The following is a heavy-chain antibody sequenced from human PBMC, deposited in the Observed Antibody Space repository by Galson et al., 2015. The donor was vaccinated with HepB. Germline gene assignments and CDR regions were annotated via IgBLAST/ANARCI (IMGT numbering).Heavy chain of an antibody. CDR2: FSWNSGRI. D-gene: IGHD3-10*01. CDR3: AKDLQAVRGVIVD. J-gene: IGHJ4*02. CDR1: GFSFDDSA. Sequence: SLRLSCAASGFSFDDSAMHWVRQAPGKGLEWVSSFSWNSGRIAYADSVGGRFTISRDNAKNSLYLQMYSLRLEDTALYYCAKDLQAVRGVIVDWGQGTLVTVSS. V-gene: IGHV3-9*01.